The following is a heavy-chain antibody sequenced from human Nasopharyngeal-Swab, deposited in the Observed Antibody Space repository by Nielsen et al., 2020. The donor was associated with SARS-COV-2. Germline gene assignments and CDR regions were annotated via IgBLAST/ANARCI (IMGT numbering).Heavy chain of an antibody. CDR1: GFTFSSYA. CDR2: ISGSGGST. J-gene: IGHJ4*02. Sequence: GESLKISCAASGFTFSSYAMSWVRQAPGKGLEWVSAISGSGGSTYYADSVKGRLTISRDNSKNTLYLQMNSLRAEDTAVYYCAKADVLLWFGELSLDYWGQGTLVTVSS. CDR3: AKADVLLWFGELSLDY. D-gene: IGHD3-10*01. V-gene: IGHV3-23*01.